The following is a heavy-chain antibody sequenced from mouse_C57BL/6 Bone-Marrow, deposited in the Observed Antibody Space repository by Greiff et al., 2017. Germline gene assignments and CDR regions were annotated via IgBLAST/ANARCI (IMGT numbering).Heavy chain of an antibody. CDR1: GYAFSSSW. CDR2: IYPGDGDT. Sequence: VQLVESGPELVKPGASVKISCKASGYAFSSSWMNWVKQRPGKGLEWIGRIYPGDGDTNYNGKFKGTATLTADKSSSTAYMQLSSLTSESSAVYFCARGSVLRLDYWGQGTTLPVSS. D-gene: IGHD2-4*01. V-gene: IGHV1-82*01. J-gene: IGHJ2*01. CDR3: ARGSVLRLDY.